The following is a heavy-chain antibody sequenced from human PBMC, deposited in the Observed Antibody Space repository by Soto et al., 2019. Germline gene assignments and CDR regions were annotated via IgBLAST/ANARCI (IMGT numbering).Heavy chain of an antibody. J-gene: IGHJ4*02. CDR1: GGSFSGYY. CDR3: ATHPPYGPLDH. V-gene: IGHV4-34*01. Sequence: PSETLSLTCAVYGGSFSGYYLSWIRQPPGKGLEWIGKINHSGSTNYNPSLKSRVTISVDTSKNQFSLRLTSVTAADTAVYYCATHPPYGPLDHWGQGTLVTVSS. CDR2: INHSGST. D-gene: IGHD4-17*01.